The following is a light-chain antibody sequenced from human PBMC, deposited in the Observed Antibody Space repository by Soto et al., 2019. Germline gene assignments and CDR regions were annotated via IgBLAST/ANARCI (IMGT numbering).Light chain of an antibody. CDR1: QGINSF. V-gene: IGKV1-9*01. CDR3: HQIERYPST. J-gene: IGKJ4*01. CDR2: APS. Sequence: IQLTQSPSSLSASVGDRVTITCRASQGINSFLAWYQQKPGKAPKLLINAPSTLPSGVPSRFSGSRSGTDFTLSINILQPEDFATYYCHQIERYPSTFGGGTKVEIK.